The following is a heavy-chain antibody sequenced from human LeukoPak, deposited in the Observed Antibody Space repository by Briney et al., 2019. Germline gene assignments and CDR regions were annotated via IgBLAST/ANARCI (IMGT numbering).Heavy chain of an antibody. CDR1: GFTVSSNY. Sequence: PGGSLRLSCAASGFTVSSNYTTWVRQAPGKGLEWVSVIYSGDSTYYADSVKGRFTISRDNSKNTLYLQMNSLRAEDTAVYYCARDRLSLYGDYYYGMDVWGQGTTVTVSS. D-gene: IGHD4-17*01. CDR2: IYSGDST. J-gene: IGHJ6*02. V-gene: IGHV3-66*02. CDR3: ARDRLSLYGDYYYGMDV.